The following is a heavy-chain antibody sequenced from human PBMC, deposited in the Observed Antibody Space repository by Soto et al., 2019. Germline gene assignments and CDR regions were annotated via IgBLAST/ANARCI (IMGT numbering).Heavy chain of an antibody. V-gene: IGHV3-30*18. Sequence: QVQLVESGGGVVQPGRSLRLSCAASGFTFSSYGMHWVRQAPGKGLEWVAVISYDGSNKYYADSVKGRFTISRDNSKNPLYLQMNSLRAEDTAVYYCAKEYGGYYCYGMDVWGQGTTVTVSS. D-gene: IGHD3-10*01. J-gene: IGHJ6*02. CDR2: ISYDGSNK. CDR1: GFTFSSYG. CDR3: AKEYGGYYCYGMDV.